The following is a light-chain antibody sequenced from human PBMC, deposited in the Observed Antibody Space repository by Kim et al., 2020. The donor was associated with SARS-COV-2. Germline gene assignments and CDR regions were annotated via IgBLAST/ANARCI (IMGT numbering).Light chain of an antibody. CDR1: QSVSSY. CDR3: QQRSNWRLT. J-gene: IGKJ4*01. V-gene: IGKV3-11*01. Sequence: LSPGERATLACRASQSVSSYLAWYQQKPGQAPRLLIYDASNRATGIPARFSGSGSETDFTLTISSLEPEDFAVYYCQQRSNWRLTFGGGTKVDIK. CDR2: DAS.